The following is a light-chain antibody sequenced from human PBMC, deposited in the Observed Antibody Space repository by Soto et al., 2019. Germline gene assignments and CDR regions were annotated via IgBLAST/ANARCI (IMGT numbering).Light chain of an antibody. CDR2: AAS. V-gene: IGKV1-9*01. J-gene: IGKJ4*01. CDR3: QQLNSYPLT. Sequence: DIQLTQSPSFLSASVGDRVTITCRASQGISSYLAWYQQKPGKAPKLLIYAASTLQSGVPSRFSGSGSGTEFTLTISSLQPEDLATYYCQQLNSYPLTFGGGTKVELK. CDR1: QGISSY.